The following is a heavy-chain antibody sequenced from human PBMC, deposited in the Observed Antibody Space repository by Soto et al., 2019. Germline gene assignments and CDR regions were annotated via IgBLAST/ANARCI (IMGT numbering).Heavy chain of an antibody. CDR1: GFTFSSYG. V-gene: IGHV3-33*01. Sequence: LRLSCAASGFTFSSYGMHWVRQAPGKGLEWVAVIWYDGSNKYYADSVKGRFTISRDNSKNTLYLQMNSLRAEDTAVYYCARSPHNTENWFDPWGQGTLVTVSS. D-gene: IGHD1-20*01. CDR3: ARSPHNTENWFDP. J-gene: IGHJ5*02. CDR2: IWYDGSNK.